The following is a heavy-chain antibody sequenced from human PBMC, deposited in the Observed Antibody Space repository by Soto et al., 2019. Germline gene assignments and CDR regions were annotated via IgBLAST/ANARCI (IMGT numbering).Heavy chain of an antibody. J-gene: IGHJ6*02. CDR3: AKGGYPPRYCSSTSCYTSYYYYGMDV. V-gene: IGHV3-23*01. CDR1: GFTFSSYA. CDR2: ISGSGGST. D-gene: IGHD2-2*02. Sequence: PGGSLRLSCAASGFTFSSYAMSWVRQAPGKGLEWVSAISGSGGSTYYADSVKGRFTISRDNSKNTLYLQMNSLRAEDTAVYYCAKGGYPPRYCSSTSCYTSYYYYGMDVWGQGTTVTVSS.